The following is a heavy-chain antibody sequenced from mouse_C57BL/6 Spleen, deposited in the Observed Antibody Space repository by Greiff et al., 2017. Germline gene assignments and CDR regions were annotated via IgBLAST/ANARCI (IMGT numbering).Heavy chain of an antibody. CDR1: GYTFTSYW. D-gene: IGHD1-1*01. V-gene: IGHV1-50*01. J-gene: IGHJ2*01. Sequence: QVQLQQPGAELVKPGASVKLSCKASGYTFTSYWMQWVKQRPGQGLEWIGEIDPSDSYTNYNQKFKGKATLTVDTSSSTAYMQLSSLTSEDSAVYYCARGYGSSYGYFDYWGQGTTLTVSS. CDR3: ARGYGSSYGYFDY. CDR2: IDPSDSYT.